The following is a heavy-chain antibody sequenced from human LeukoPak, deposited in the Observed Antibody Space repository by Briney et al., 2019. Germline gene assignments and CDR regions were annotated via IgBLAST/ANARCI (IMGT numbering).Heavy chain of an antibody. CDR2: IGGSGGGT. CDR1: GFTFSSYA. D-gene: IGHD2-15*01. CDR3: AKPQSHIVVVVAAITPEY. Sequence: GGSLRLSCAASGFTFSSYAMGWVRQAPGKGLEWVSSIGGSGGGTYYADSVRGRFTIPRDNSKNTLYLQMNSLRAEDTAVYYCAKPQSHIVVVVAAITPEYWGQGTLVTVSS. V-gene: IGHV3-23*01. J-gene: IGHJ4*02.